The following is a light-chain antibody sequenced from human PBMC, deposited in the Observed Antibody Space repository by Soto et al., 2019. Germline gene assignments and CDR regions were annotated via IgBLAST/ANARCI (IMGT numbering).Light chain of an antibody. J-gene: IGLJ1*01. CDR3: AAWDDNFSTYV. Sequence: VLAHPPSASWTPGQRVTISCSGYSSTVGSNHVYWYQKFPGMAPKLLISKNNQRPSGVPDRFSGSKSGTSASLAISGLRSEDEADYYCAAWDDNFSTYVFGSGTKVTVL. V-gene: IGLV1-47*01. CDR1: SSTVGSNH. CDR2: KNN.